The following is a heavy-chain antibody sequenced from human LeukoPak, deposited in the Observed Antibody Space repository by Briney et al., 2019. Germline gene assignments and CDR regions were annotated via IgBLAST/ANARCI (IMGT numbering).Heavy chain of an antibody. CDR3: ARGGLAGATPDY. Sequence: GGSLRLSCAASGFTFNNYWIHWVRQAPGKGLVWVSFVNNDGTVTDYASSVKGRFTMSRDNAKNMLHLQMNSLRAEDTAIYYCARGGLAGATPDYWGQGALVTVSS. CDR1: GFTFNNYW. D-gene: IGHD1-26*01. V-gene: IGHV3-74*01. J-gene: IGHJ4*02. CDR2: VNNDGTVT.